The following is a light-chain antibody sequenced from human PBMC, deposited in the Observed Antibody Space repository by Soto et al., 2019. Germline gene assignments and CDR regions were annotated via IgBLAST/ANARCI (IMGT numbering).Light chain of an antibody. CDR2: GAS. J-gene: IGKJ5*01. CDR3: QQYKNWPAIT. Sequence: ELVMTQSPATLSVTPGERVTLSCRASQSVSSNLAWYQQKPCQAPRLLIYGASTRVTGIPARFSGSGSGTEFTLTISSLQSEDFADYYCQQYKNWPAITFGQGTRVEIK. V-gene: IGKV3D-15*01. CDR1: QSVSSN.